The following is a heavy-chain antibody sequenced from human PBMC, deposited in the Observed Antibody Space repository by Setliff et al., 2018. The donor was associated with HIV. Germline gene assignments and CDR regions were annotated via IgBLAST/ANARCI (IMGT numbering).Heavy chain of an antibody. CDR1: GFSLSTIGVG. CDR2: IFSNDEK. D-gene: IGHD5-12*01. V-gene: IGHV2-26*01. CDR3: ARGRGYSGYDY. Sequence: SGPTLVNPTQTLTLTCTFSGFSLSTIGVGVSWIRQPPGKALEWLAHIFSNDEKSYSTSLKSRLTISRDTSKSQVVLTMTNMDPVDTATYYCARGRGYSGYDYWGQGTLVTVSS. J-gene: IGHJ4*02.